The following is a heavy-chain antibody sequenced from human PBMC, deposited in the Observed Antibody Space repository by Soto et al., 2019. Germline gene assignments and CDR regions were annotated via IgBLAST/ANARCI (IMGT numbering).Heavy chain of an antibody. J-gene: IGHJ4*02. CDR1: GYTFTSYG. D-gene: IGHD3-10*01. Sequence: QVQLVQSGAEVKKPGASVKVSCKASGYTFTSYGISWVRQAPGQGLEWMGWISTYNGNTKYAQKHQGRXSMXKXISTSTAYMELRSLRSDDTAVFYCAREMVRGVGSDYWGQGTLVTVSS. CDR3: AREMVRGVGSDY. CDR2: ISTYNGNT. V-gene: IGHV1-18*01.